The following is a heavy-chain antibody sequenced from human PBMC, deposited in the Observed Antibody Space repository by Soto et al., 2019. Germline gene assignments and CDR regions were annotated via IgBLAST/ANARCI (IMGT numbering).Heavy chain of an antibody. V-gene: IGHV3-23*01. CDR2: ISGSGGST. D-gene: IGHD6-13*01. Sequence: EVQLLESGGGLVQPGGSLRLSCAASGFTFSSYAMNWVRQAPGKGLEWVSVISGSGGSTYYADSVKGRVTISRDNSKTALYLQINSLRAEDTAVYYCARRGPGTYFDDWGQGTLVTVSS. J-gene: IGHJ4*02. CDR1: GFTFSSYA. CDR3: ARRGPGTYFDD.